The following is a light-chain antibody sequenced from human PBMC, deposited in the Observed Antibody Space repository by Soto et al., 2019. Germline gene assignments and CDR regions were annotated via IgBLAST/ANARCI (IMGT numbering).Light chain of an antibody. CDR1: SSNIGAGYD. J-gene: IGLJ1*01. CDR2: GNS. Sequence: QSVLTQPPSVSGAPGQRVTVSCTGSSSNIGAGYDVHWYQQLPGTAPKLLIYGNSNRPSGVPDRFSGSKSGTSASLAITGLQADDEADYYCVSFTTSRSYVFGTGTKLTVL. V-gene: IGLV1-40*01. CDR3: VSFTTSRSYV.